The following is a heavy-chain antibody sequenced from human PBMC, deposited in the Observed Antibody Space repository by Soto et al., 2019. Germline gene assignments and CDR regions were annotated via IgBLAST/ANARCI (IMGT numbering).Heavy chain of an antibody. CDR1: GFTFSSYA. J-gene: IGHJ6*03. CDR3: AKDVVGSSGWGSYYYYMDV. V-gene: IGHV3-23*01. D-gene: IGHD6-19*01. Sequence: PGGSLRLSCAASGFTFSSYAMSWVRQAPGKGLEWVSAISGSGGSTYYADSVKGRFTISRDNSKNTLYLQMNSLRAEDTAVYYCAKDVVGSSGWGSYYYYMDVWGKGTTVTVSS. CDR2: ISGSGGST.